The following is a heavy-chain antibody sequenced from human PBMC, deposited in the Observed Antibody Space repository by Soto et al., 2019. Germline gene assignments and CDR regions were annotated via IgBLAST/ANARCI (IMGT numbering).Heavy chain of an antibody. CDR1: GGTFSSYT. CDR2: IIPILGIA. J-gene: IGHJ4*02. CDR3: ASAPMGTRDRTLNDY. V-gene: IGHV1-69*02. Sequence: ASVKASCKASGGTFSSYTISCVRQAPGQGLEWMGRIIPILGIANYAQKFQGRVTITADKSTSTAYMELSSLRSEDTAVYYCASAPMGTRDRTLNDYWGQGTLVTVS. D-gene: IGHD7-27*01.